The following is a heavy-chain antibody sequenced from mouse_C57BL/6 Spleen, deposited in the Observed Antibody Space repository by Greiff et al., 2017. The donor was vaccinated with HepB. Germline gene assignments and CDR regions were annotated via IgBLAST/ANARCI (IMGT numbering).Heavy chain of an antibody. J-gene: IGHJ1*03. CDR1: GYSFTDYN. Sequence: EVKLLESGPELVKPGASVKISCKASGYSFTDYNMNWVKQSNGKSLEWIGVINPNYGTTSYNQKFKGKATLTVDQSSSTAYMQLNSLTSEDSAVYYCARNYGSSYVLYVWGTGTTVTVSS. CDR2: INPNYGTT. D-gene: IGHD1-1*01. CDR3: ARNYGSSYVLYV. V-gene: IGHV1-39*01.